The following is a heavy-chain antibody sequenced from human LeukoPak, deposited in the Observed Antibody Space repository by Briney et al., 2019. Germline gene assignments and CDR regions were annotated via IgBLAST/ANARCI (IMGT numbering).Heavy chain of an antibody. D-gene: IGHD1-26*01. CDR2: IYGGGST. Sequence: GGSLRLSCAASGFTVSGNYMTWVRQAPGKGLEWVSIIYGGGSTYYADSVKGRFTISRDNSKNTLYLQMNSLRADDTAVYYCASIVGTTQPDYWGQGTLVTVSS. J-gene: IGHJ4*02. CDR1: GFTVSGNY. CDR3: ASIVGTTQPDY. V-gene: IGHV3-53*01.